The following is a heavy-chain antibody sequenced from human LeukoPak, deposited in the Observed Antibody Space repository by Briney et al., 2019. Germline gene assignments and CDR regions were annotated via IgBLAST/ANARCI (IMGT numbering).Heavy chain of an antibody. Sequence: SQTLSLTCTVSGGSISSGDYYWSWIRQPPGKGLEWLGYIYYSGSTNYNPSLKSRVTISVDTSKNQFSLKLSSVTAADTAVYYCARDRGYSYGSWYAFDIWGQGTMVTVSS. CDR3: ARDRGYSYGSWYAFDI. CDR2: IYYSGST. D-gene: IGHD5-18*01. V-gene: IGHV4-30-4*01. J-gene: IGHJ3*02. CDR1: GGSISSGDYY.